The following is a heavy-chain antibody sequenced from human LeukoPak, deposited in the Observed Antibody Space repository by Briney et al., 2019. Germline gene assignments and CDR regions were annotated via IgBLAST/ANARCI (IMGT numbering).Heavy chain of an antibody. CDR3: ARAREVAPPTFWYFDY. CDR1: GGSISSGGYY. J-gene: IGHJ4*02. Sequence: SQTLSLTCTVSGGSISSGGYYWSWIRQHPGKGLEWIGYIYYSGSTYYNPSLKSRVTISVDTSKNQFPLKLSSVTAADTAVYYCARAREVAPPTFWYFDYWGQGTLVTVSS. V-gene: IGHV4-31*03. CDR2: IYYSGST. D-gene: IGHD3-16*01.